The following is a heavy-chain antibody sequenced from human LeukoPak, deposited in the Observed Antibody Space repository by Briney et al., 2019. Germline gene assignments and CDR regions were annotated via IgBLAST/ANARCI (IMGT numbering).Heavy chain of an antibody. CDR1: GFTFSSYS. CDR2: ISGSSSYK. CDR3: ARGNYYDSSGYYRFDAFDI. Sequence: GGSLRLSCAASGFTFSSYSMNWVRQAPGKGLEWVSGISGSSSYKDYADSVKGRFTISRDNAKNSLYLQMNSLRAEDTAVYYCARGNYYDSSGYYRFDAFDIWGQGTMVSVSS. V-gene: IGHV3-21*01. D-gene: IGHD3-22*01. J-gene: IGHJ3*02.